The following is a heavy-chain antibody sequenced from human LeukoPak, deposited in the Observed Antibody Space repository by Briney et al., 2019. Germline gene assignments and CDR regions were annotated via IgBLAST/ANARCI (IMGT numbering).Heavy chain of an antibody. CDR3: ARVISGDYNDY. V-gene: IGHV3-23*01. D-gene: IGHD3-16*01. Sequence: GGSLRLSCAASGFTFNTYGMSWVRQAPGKGLEWLSALSGSGDRTYYADSVKGRFTISRDNSKNTLYLQMNSLRAEDTAVYYCARVISGDYNDYWGQGTLVTVSS. CDR2: LSGSGDRT. CDR1: GFTFNTYG. J-gene: IGHJ4*02.